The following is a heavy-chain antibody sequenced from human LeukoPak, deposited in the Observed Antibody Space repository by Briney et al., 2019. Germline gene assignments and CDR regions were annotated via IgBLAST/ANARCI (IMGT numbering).Heavy chain of an antibody. D-gene: IGHD5-12*01. Sequence: SETPSLTCAVSGGSISSSNWWSWVRQPPGKGLEWIGEIYHSGSTNYNPSLKSRVTISVDKSKNQFSLKLSSVTAADTAVYYCARQSYSGYDGRNAFDIWGQGTMVTASS. CDR1: GGSISSSNW. J-gene: IGHJ3*02. V-gene: IGHV4-4*02. CDR3: ARQSYSGYDGRNAFDI. CDR2: IYHSGST.